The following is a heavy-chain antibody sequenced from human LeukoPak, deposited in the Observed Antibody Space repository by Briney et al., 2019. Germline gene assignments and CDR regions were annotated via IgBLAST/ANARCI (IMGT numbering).Heavy chain of an antibody. CDR1: GFTFSTYT. D-gene: IGHD4-17*01. V-gene: IGHV3-21*01. J-gene: IGHJ4*02. CDR2: ISPSSSSI. CDR3: ARGRDYGDYADY. Sequence: GGSLRLSCEASGFTFSTYTMNWVRQAPGKGLEWVSFISPSSSSIYYADSLKGRFTISRDNAKNSLYLQMNSLRAEDTAVYYCARGRDYGDYADYWGQGTLVTVSS.